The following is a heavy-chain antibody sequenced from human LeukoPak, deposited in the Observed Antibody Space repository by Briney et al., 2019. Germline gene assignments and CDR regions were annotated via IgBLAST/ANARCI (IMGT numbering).Heavy chain of an antibody. CDR1: GFTFSSYG. D-gene: IGHD6-19*01. CDR3: AKGLYSSGWSFDY. Sequence: GGSLRLSCAASGFTFSSYGMHWVRQAPGKGLEWVAFIRYDGINKYYADSVKGRFTISRDNSKNTLYLQMNSLRAEDTAVYYCAKGLYSSGWSFDYWGQGTLVTVSS. V-gene: IGHV3-30*02. J-gene: IGHJ4*02. CDR2: IRYDGINK.